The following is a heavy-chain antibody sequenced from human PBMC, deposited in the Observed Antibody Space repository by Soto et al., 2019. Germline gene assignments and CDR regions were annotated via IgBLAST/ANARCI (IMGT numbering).Heavy chain of an antibody. D-gene: IGHD2-15*01. V-gene: IGHV3-23*01. CDR3: AKRRGAGGHFDY. Sequence: LRLSCAASGFTFSSYAMGWVRQGPGKGLEWVAVVSIGGSTHYADSVRGRFTISRDNSKSTLSLQMNSLTAEDTAVYFCAKRRGAGGHFDYWGQGALVTVSS. J-gene: IGHJ4*02. CDR1: GFTFSSYA. CDR2: VSIGGST.